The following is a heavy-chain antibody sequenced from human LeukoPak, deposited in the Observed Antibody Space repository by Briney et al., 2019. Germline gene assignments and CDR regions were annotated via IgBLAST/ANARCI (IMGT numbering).Heavy chain of an antibody. CDR2: ISSNGGST. J-gene: IGHJ4*02. D-gene: IGHD5-18*01. V-gene: IGHV3-64*01. CDR3: ARGSHSYGYW. Sequence: GGSLRLSCAASGFTFSSYAMHWVRQAPGKGLEYVSAISSNGGSTYYANSVKGRFTISRDNSKNTLYLQMGSLRAEDTAVYYCARGSHSYGYWWGQGTLVTVSS. CDR1: GFTFSSYA.